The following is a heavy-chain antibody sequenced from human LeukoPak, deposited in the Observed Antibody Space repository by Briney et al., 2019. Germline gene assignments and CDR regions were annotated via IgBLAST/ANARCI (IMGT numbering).Heavy chain of an antibody. V-gene: IGHV1-69*05. CDR2: IIPIFGTA. J-gene: IGHJ3*02. Sequence: SVKVSCKASGGTFSSYAISWVRQAPGQGLEWMGGIIPIFGTANYAQKFQGRVTMTRNTSISTAYMELSSLRSEDTAVYYCVITFPAFDIWGQGTMVTVSS. CDR3: VITFPAFDI. CDR1: GGTFSSYA. D-gene: IGHD3-16*01.